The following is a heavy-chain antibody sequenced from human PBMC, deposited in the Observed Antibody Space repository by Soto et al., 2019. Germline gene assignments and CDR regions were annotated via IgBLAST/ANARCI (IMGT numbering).Heavy chain of an antibody. Sequence: GGSLSLSCAASGFIFGSYTMNWVRQAPGKGLEWVSSISSGSFTLYYADSVKGRFSISRDNAKNSLYLQMNSLRAEDTAVYYCAKRSSSSTFAYRAQGTLVTVSS. V-gene: IGHV3-48*01. J-gene: IGHJ4*02. D-gene: IGHD6-6*01. CDR1: GFIFGSYT. CDR2: ISSGSFTL. CDR3: AKRSSSSTFAY.